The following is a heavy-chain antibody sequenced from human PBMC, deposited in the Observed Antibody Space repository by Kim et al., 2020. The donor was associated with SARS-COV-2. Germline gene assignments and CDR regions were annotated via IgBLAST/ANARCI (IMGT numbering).Heavy chain of an antibody. Sequence: ADSVKGRFTISRDNAKNSLYLQMNRLRAEDTALCYCAKDYAAAGNNGMGVWGQGTTVAVSS. CDR3: AKDYAAAGNNGMGV. J-gene: IGHJ6*02. V-gene: IGHV3-9*01. D-gene: IGHD6-13*01.